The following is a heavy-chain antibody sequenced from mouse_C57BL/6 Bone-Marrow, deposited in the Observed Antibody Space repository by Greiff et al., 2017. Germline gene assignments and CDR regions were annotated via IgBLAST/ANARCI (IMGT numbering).Heavy chain of an antibody. J-gene: IGHJ4*01. CDR1: GYSITSGYY. V-gene: IGHV3-6*01. D-gene: IGHD2-3*01. Sequence: EVKLMESGPGLVKPSQSLSLTCSVTGYSITSGYYWNWIRQFPGNKLEWMGYISYDGSNNYNPSLKNRISITRDTSKNQFFLKLNSVTTEDTATYYCARDLLYLYAMDYWGQGTSVTVSS. CDR3: ARDLLYLYAMDY. CDR2: ISYDGSN.